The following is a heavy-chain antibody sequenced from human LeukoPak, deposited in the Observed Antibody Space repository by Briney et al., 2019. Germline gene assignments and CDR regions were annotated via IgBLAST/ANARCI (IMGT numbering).Heavy chain of an antibody. CDR2: IYYSGST. J-gene: IGHJ4*02. V-gene: IGHV4-59*01. Sequence: KPSGTLSLTCTVSGGSISSYYWSWIRQPPGKGLEWVGYIYYSGSTNYNPSLKSRATISVDTSNNQFSLKLSTVTAADTAVYYRARDTPPDYWGEGTLVTVSS. CDR1: GGSISSYY. CDR3: ARDTPPDY.